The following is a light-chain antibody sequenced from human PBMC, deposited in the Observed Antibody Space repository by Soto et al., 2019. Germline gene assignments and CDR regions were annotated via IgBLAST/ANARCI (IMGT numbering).Light chain of an antibody. Sequence: SSELTQPLSVSVALGQTARITCGGDKIGSKSVHWYQQKPGQAPVLVIYRDNNRPSGIPERFSGSNSGNSATLTISRAQVGDEADYYCQVWDRSTVYVFGTGTKLTVL. V-gene: IGLV3-9*01. CDR1: KIGSKS. J-gene: IGLJ1*01. CDR3: QVWDRSTVYV. CDR2: RDN.